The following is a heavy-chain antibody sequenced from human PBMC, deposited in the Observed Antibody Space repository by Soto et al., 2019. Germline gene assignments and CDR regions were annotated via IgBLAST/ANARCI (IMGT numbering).Heavy chain of an antibody. V-gene: IGHV3-30*18. D-gene: IGHD6-13*01. J-gene: IGHJ4*02. CDR2: ISYDGSNK. Sequence: WGSLRLSCAASGFTFSSYGIHFGRHSPGKWLEWVAVISYDGSNKYYADSVKGRFTISRDNSKNTLYLQMNSLRAEDTAVYYCAKGRREGAAADPFDYWGQGTLVTVSS. CDR3: AKGRREGAAADPFDY. CDR1: GFTFSSYG.